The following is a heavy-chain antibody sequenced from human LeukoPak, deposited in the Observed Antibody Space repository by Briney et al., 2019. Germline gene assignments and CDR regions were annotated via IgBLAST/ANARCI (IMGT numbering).Heavy chain of an antibody. V-gene: IGHV3-23*01. CDR1: GFTFSSYA. Sequence: PGGSLRLSCAASGFTFSSYAMSWVRQAPGKGLEWVSAISGSGGSTYYADSVKGRFTISRDNSKNTLYLQMNSLRAEDTAVYYCASEKWLNTWELLTFDYWGQGTLVTVSS. J-gene: IGHJ4*02. D-gene: IGHD1-26*01. CDR3: ASEKWLNTWELLTFDY. CDR2: ISGSGGST.